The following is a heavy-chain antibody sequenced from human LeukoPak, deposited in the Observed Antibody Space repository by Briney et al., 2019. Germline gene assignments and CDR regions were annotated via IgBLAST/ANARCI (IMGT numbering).Heavy chain of an antibody. CDR3: AKDTYYYGSGTPNFDY. CDR1: GFTFSSYA. CDR2: ISYDGSNK. Sequence: GGSLRLSCAASGFTFSSYAMHWVRQASGKGLEWVAVISYDGSNKYYADSVKGRFTISRDNSKNTLYLQMNSLRAEDTAVYYCAKDTYYYGSGTPNFDYWGQGTLVTVSS. V-gene: IGHV3-30-3*01. D-gene: IGHD3-10*01. J-gene: IGHJ4*02.